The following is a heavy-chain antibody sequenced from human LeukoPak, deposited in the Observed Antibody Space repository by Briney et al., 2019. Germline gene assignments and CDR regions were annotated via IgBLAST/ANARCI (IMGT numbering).Heavy chain of an antibody. Sequence: SETLSLTCTVSGGYTGSHYWSWIRQPAGKGLEWIGRISPSGTTHHNPSLGSRVTMSVDTSKNYFSLRLSSVTAADTAVYYCVRDFYASGFYFWFDPWGQGMLVTVSS. CDR3: VRDFYASGFYFWFDP. CDR2: ISPSGTT. J-gene: IGHJ5*02. CDR1: GGYTGSHY. D-gene: IGHD2/OR15-2a*01. V-gene: IGHV4-4*07.